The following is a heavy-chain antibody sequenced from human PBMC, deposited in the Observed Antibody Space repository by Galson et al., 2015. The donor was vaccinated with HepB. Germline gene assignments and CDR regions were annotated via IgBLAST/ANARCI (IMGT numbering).Heavy chain of an antibody. CDR1: GYTFTSYG. CDR3: ARGQGYCSGGSCYSGDDAFDI. D-gene: IGHD2-15*01. Sequence: SVKVSCKASGYTFTSYGISWVRQAPGQGLEWMGWISAYNGNTNYAQKLQGRVTMTTDTSTSTAYMELRSLRSDDTAVYYCARGQGYCSGGSCYSGDDAFDIWGQGTMVTVSS. V-gene: IGHV1-18*01. J-gene: IGHJ3*02. CDR2: ISAYNGNT.